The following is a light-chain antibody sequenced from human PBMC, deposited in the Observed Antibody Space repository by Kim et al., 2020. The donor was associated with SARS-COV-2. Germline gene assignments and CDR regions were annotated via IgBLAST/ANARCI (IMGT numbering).Light chain of an antibody. CDR1: SSDVGGYNY. CDR2: DVS. V-gene: IGLV2-14*03. Sequence: QSALTQPASVSGAPGQSITISCTGTSSDVGGYNYVSWYQQHPGKAPKLMISDVSNRPSGVSNRFSGSKSGNTASLTISGLQAEDEADYYCSSYTSSSTPWVFGGGTQLTVL. J-gene: IGLJ3*02. CDR3: SSYTSSSTPWV.